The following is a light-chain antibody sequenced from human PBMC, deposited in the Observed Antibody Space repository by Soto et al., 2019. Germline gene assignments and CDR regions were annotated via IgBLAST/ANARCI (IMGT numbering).Light chain of an antibody. V-gene: IGLV1-40*01. CDR2: DNS. J-gene: IGLJ3*02. CDR3: QSYDSSLNSRV. Sequence: QSALTQPPSVSGAPGQRVTISCTGSSSNIGAGYDVHWYQQLPGTAPKLLINDNSNRPSGVPDRFSGSKSGTSASLAITGLQAEDEADYYCQSYDSSLNSRVFGGGTQLTVL. CDR1: SSNIGAGYD.